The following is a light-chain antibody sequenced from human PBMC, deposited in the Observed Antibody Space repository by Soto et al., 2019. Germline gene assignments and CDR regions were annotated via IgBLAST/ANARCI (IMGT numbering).Light chain of an antibody. J-gene: IGKJ5*01. CDR3: QQYGSTPIT. CDR1: QSVSSSY. Sequence: EIVLTQSPGTLSLSPGERATLSCRASQSVSSSYLARYQPKPGQAPRLLIYGASSRATGIRDRFSGSGSGTDFTLTISSLEPEDFAVYDCQQYGSTPITFGQGTRLEIK. V-gene: IGKV3-20*01. CDR2: GAS.